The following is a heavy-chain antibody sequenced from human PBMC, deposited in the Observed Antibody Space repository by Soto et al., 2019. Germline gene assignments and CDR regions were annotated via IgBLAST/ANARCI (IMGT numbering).Heavy chain of an antibody. D-gene: IGHD3-22*01. Sequence: LRLSCAASGFNFINYAIHWVRQAPGKGLEWLAVIWFDGSKKYYADSVKGRFTISRDNSKNTVYLDMNSLTADDSGVFYCARAHTMMILDRFDPWGHGTLVTVS. CDR2: IWFDGSKK. J-gene: IGHJ5*02. CDR1: GFNFINYA. V-gene: IGHV3-33*01. CDR3: ARAHTMMILDRFDP.